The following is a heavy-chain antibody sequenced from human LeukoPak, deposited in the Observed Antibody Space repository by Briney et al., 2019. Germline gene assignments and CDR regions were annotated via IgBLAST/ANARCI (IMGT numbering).Heavy chain of an antibody. J-gene: IGHJ4*02. CDR2: IKQDGSEK. Sequence: GGSLRLSCAASGSTFSSYWMSWVRQAPGKGLEWVANIKQDGSEKYYVDSVKGRFTISRDNAKNPLYLQMNSLRAEDTAVYYCARHLLDTAMVSDYWGQGTLVTVSS. D-gene: IGHD5-18*01. V-gene: IGHV3-7*01. CDR3: ARHLLDTAMVSDY. CDR1: GSTFSSYW.